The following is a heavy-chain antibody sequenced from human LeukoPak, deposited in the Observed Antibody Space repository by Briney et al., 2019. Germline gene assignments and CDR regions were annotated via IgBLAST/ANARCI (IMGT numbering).Heavy chain of an antibody. D-gene: IGHD3-9*01. V-gene: IGHV3-30*18. CDR2: ISYDGISK. J-gene: IGHJ6*02. Sequence: GGSLRLSCEASGFIFNSYGMHWVRQAPCKGLECVAVISYDGISKYYADSVEGRFTISRDNSKNTLFLQMNSLRPEDSAVYYCAKDLTLNPYYYYYYGMDVWGQGTTVTVSS. CDR1: GFIFNSYG. CDR3: AKDLTLNPYYYYYYGMDV.